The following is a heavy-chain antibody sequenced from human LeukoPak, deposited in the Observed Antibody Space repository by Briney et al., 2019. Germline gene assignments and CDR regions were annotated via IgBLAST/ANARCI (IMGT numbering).Heavy chain of an antibody. Sequence: SGTLSLTCGVSGGSISGTNWWSWVRQPPGQGLEWIGEISLAGQTNYNPSLTGRVTMSLDKSSNQLSLHLTSVTAADTATYFCSRESGPFCPFGYWGQGTLVIVSS. CDR1: GGSISGTNW. CDR2: ISLAGQT. D-gene: IGHD1-26*01. CDR3: SRESGPFCPFGY. V-gene: IGHV4-4*02. J-gene: IGHJ4*02.